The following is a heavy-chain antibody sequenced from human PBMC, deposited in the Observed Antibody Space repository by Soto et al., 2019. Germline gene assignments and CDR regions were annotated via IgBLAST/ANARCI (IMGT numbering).Heavy chain of an antibody. CDR3: TRALYDSSGYYYVTVGFDY. CDR2: IIPIFGTA. CDR1: GGTFSSYA. Sequence: QVQLVQSGAEVKKPGSSVKVSCKASGGTFSSYAISWVRQAPGQGLEWMGGIIPIFGTANYAQKFQGRVTITADKSTSTAYMELSSLRSEDTAVCYCTRALYDSSGYYYVTVGFDYWGQGTLVTVSS. J-gene: IGHJ4*02. V-gene: IGHV1-69*06. D-gene: IGHD3-22*01.